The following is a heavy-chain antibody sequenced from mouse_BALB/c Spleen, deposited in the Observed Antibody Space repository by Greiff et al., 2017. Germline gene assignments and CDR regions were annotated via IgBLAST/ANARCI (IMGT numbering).Heavy chain of an antibody. V-gene: IGHV1S132*01. CDR1: GYTFTSYW. CDR2: IFPGTGTT. J-gene: IGHJ3*01. D-gene: IGHD1-2*01. Sequence: QVQLQQSGAELVKPGASVKLSCKTSGYTFTSYWIQWVKQRPGQGLGWIGEIFPGTGTTYYNEKFKDKATLTADKSSSTAYMQLSSLTSEDSAVYYCARGGNGYGIWFAYWGQGTLVTVSA. CDR3: ARGGNGYGIWFAY.